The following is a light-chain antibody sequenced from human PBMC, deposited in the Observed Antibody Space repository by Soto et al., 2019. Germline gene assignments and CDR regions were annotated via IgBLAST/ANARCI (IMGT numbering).Light chain of an antibody. V-gene: IGKV4-1*01. CDR3: QQYYSTFPLT. Sequence: DIVMTQSPDSLAVSLGERATINCKSSQSVLYSPNNKNDLAWYQQKPGQPPKLLIYWASTREFGVPDRFSGSGSGTDFTLTISSLQAEDVAVYYCQQYYSTFPLTFGGGTKVEIK. CDR1: QSVLYSPNNKND. CDR2: WAS. J-gene: IGKJ4*01.